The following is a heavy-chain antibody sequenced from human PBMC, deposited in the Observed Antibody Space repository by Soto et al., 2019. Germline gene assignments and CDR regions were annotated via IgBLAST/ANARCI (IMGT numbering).Heavy chain of an antibody. CDR1: GFTFSSYT. J-gene: IGHJ4*02. CDR2: ISSSGGST. D-gene: IGHD3-10*01. V-gene: IGHV3-23*01. CDR3: AKGGGDY. Sequence: EVQLLESGGGLVQPGGSLRLSCAASGFTFSSYTMSWVRQGPGKGLEWVSGISSSGGSTVYADSIKGRFTISRDNFKNTLYLQMNSLRAEDTAVYYCAKGGGDYWGQGTPVIVSS.